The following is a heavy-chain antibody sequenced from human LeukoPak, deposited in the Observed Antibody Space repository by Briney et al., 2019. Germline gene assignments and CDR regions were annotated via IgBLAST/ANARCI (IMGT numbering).Heavy chain of an antibody. J-gene: IGHJ5*02. D-gene: IGHD4-23*01. Sequence: SETLSLTCTVSGGSMNSHYWSFIRQPAGKGLEWIGRIHISWTTYYNPSLKSRLTMSVDMSKNQFSMRLTSVTAADTAVYYCTRGDYYDGGGRNWFDPWGQGTLVTVSS. CDR3: TRGDYYDGGGRNWFDP. V-gene: IGHV4-4*07. CDR1: GGSMNSHY. CDR2: IHISWTT.